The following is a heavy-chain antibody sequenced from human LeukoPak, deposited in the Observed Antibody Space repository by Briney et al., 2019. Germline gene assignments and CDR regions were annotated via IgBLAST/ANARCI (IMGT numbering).Heavy chain of an antibody. CDR2: ISSSSSYI. V-gene: IGHV3-21*01. CDR1: GFTFSSYS. D-gene: IGHD3-22*01. CDR3: ASACDSSGYCFADY. J-gene: IGHJ4*02. Sequence: GGSLRLSCAASGFTFSSYSMNWVRQAPGKGLEWVSSISSSSSYIYYADSVKGRFTISRDNAKNSLYLQMNSLRAEDTAVYYCASACDSSGYCFADYWGQGTLVTVSS.